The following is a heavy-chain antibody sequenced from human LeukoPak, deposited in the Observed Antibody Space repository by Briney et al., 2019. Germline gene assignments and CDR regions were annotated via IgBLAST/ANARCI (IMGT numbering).Heavy chain of an antibody. Sequence: GGSLRLSCAASGFTFSSYGMHWVRQAPGKGLEWVAVIWYDGSNKYYADSVKGRFTISRDNSKNTLYLQMNSLRAGDTAVYYCARGLGYCSGGSCYVFSHWGQGTLVTVSS. CDR2: IWYDGSNK. V-gene: IGHV3-33*01. CDR1: GFTFSSYG. J-gene: IGHJ4*02. CDR3: ARGLGYCSGGSCYVFSH. D-gene: IGHD2-15*01.